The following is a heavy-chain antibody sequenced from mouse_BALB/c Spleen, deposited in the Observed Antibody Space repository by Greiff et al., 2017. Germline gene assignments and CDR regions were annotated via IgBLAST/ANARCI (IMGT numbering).Heavy chain of an antibody. D-gene: IGHD2-14*01. Sequence: VKVVESGPGLVQPSQSLSITCTVSGFSLTSYGVHWVRQSPGKGLEWLGVIWSGGSTDYNAAFISRLSISKDNSKSQVFFKMNSLQANDTAIYYCARTRYRYEGYYFDYWGQGTTLTVSS. CDR2: IWSGGST. CDR3: ARTRYRYEGYYFDY. J-gene: IGHJ2*01. V-gene: IGHV2-2*02. CDR1: GFSLTSYG.